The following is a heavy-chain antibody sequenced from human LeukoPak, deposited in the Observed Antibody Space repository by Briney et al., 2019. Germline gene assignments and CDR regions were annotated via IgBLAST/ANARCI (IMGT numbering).Heavy chain of an antibody. D-gene: IGHD6-13*01. CDR2: IFTRDSHA. J-gene: IGHJ4*02. CDR1: GYTFTNYW. CDR3: AKFHATWYGES. V-gene: IGHV5-51*01. Sequence: GESLKISCQASGYTFTNYWIVWVRQMPGKGLEFFGIIFTRDSHAIYSPPFQGHITISADTSISTAYLQWSSLAASDTAMYYCAKFHATWYGESWGQGTLVTVSS.